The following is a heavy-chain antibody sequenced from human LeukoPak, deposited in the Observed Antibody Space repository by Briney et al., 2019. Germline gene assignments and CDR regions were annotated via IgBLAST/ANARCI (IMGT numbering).Heavy chain of an antibody. CDR1: GFPFSSFA. V-gene: IGHV3-30-3*01. CDR2: ISYDGSNK. CDR3: ARGFEGYGYSYGYRY. J-gene: IGHJ4*02. D-gene: IGHD5-18*01. Sequence: GGSLRLSCAASGFPFSSFAVLWARQPRGKGVEWVAVISYDGSNKYYADSVKGRFTISRDYSQKTLYLQMNSLRAEDTAGYYFARGFEGYGYSYGYRYWGQGTLVTVSS.